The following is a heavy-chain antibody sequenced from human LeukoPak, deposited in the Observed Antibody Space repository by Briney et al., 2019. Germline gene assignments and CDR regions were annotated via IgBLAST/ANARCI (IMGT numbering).Heavy chain of an antibody. D-gene: IGHD3-10*01. J-gene: IGHJ4*02. Sequence: GSLRLSCAASGFTFSSYAMTWVRQAPGRGLEWVSAISGSGGSTYYADSVKGRFTISRDNSKNTLYLQMNSLRAEDTAVYYCAKDGVRGVIITSPFDYWGQGTLVTVSS. CDR3: AKDGVRGVIITSPFDY. CDR1: GFTFSSYA. V-gene: IGHV3-23*01. CDR2: ISGSGGST.